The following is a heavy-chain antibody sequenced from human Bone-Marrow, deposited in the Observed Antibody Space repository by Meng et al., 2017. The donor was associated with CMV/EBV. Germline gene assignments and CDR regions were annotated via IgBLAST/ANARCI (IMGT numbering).Heavy chain of an antibody. CDR3: AKVLYSSSSGDY. J-gene: IGHJ4*01. CDR2: ISSSSSYI. D-gene: IGHD6-6*01. Sequence: GGSLRLSCAASGFTFNYAWMSWVRQAPGKGLEWVSSISSSSSYIYYADSVKGRFTISRDNSKNTLYLQMNSLRAEDTAVYYCAKVLYSSSSGDYWGQGPLVTVSS. CDR1: GFTFNYAW. V-gene: IGHV3-21*01.